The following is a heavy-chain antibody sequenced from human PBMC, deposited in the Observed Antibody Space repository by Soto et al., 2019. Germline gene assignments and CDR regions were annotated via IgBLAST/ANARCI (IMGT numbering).Heavy chain of an antibody. V-gene: IGHV3-49*04. J-gene: IGHJ6*02. CDR2: IRSKAYGGTT. CDR1: GFTFGDYA. CDR3: TAPHMVRGVIAYYYGMDV. Sequence: GGSLRLSCTASGFTFGDYAMSWVRQAPGKGLEWVGFIRSKAYGGTTEYAASVKGRFTISRDDSKSIAYLQMNSLKTEDTAVYYCTAPHMVRGVIAYYYGMDVWGQGTTVTVYS. D-gene: IGHD3-10*01.